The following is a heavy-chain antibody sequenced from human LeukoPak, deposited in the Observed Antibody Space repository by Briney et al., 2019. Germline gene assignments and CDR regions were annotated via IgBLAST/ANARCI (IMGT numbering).Heavy chain of an antibody. CDR2: INPNSGGT. Sequence: ASVTVSCKASGYTFTGYYIHWVRQAPGQGLEWMGWINPNSGGTNSAQKFQGRVTMTRDTSISTAYMELSSLTSDDTAVYYCARDLFTGSGSYYTLGYWGQGTLVTVSS. CDR1: GYTFTGYY. J-gene: IGHJ4*02. CDR3: ARDLFTGSGSYYTLGY. V-gene: IGHV1-2*02. D-gene: IGHD3-10*01.